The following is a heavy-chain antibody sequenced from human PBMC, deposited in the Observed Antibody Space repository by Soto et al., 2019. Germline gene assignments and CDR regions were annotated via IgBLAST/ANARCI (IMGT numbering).Heavy chain of an antibody. D-gene: IGHD1-26*01. J-gene: IGHJ4*02. CDR1: GFTFSSYG. Sequence: QVQLVESGGGVVQPGRSLRLSCAASGFTFSSYGMHWVRQAPGKGLEWVAVIWYDGSNKYYADSVKGRFTISRDNSKNTLYLQMNSLRAEDTAVYYCARGERELGYFDYWGQGTLVTVSS. CDR2: IWYDGSNK. CDR3: ARGERELGYFDY. V-gene: IGHV3-33*01.